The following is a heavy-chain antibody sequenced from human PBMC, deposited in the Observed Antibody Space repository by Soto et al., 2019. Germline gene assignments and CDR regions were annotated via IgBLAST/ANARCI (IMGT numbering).Heavy chain of an antibody. CDR2: IYPGDSDT. Sequence: GEPQQIWCRGAGDNFVNFWVRRIRKKTGKGLEWMGIIYPGDSDTRYSPSFQGQVTISADKSISTAYLQWSSLKASNTAMYYCARTDIVAAIGGYYYYYGMDVWGQGTTVTVSS. CDR1: GDNFVNFW. J-gene: IGHJ6*02. CDR3: ARTDIVAAIGGYYYYYGMDV. V-gene: IGHV5-51*01. D-gene: IGHD5-12*01.